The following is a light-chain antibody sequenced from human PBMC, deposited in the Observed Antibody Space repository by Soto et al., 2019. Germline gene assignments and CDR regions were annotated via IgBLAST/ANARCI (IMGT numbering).Light chain of an antibody. Sequence: ENVLTPSPPPLSLSPGERATLSCRASQSVSSYLAWYQQKPGQAPRLLIYDASNRATGIPARFSGSGSGTDFTLTISSLEPEDFAVYYCQQRSNWPRTFGQGTKVDIK. CDR3: QQRSNWPRT. CDR1: QSVSSY. CDR2: DAS. V-gene: IGKV3-11*01. J-gene: IGKJ1*01.